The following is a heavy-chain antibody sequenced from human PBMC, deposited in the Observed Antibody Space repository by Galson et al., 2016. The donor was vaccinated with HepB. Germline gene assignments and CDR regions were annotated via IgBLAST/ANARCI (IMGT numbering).Heavy chain of an antibody. V-gene: IGHV3-74*01. CDR1: GFPFSRYW. Sequence: SLRPACAAYGFPFSRYWMHWVGQGPGKGLVWVSRLNSDRSSTIYADSVMGRVTISRDNAKNMLYLQMNSLRAEDTAVYYCAKAPALYNSVAGPPFGYFDLWGRGTLATVSS. CDR2: LNSDRSST. J-gene: IGHJ2*01. D-gene: IGHD6-19*01. CDR3: AKAPALYNSVAGPPFGYFDL.